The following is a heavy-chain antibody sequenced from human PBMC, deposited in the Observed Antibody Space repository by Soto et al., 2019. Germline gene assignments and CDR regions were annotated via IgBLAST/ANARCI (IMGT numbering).Heavy chain of an antibody. V-gene: IGHV3-33*01. CDR2: IGHDGRSA. D-gene: IGHD2-15*01. CDR3: ARDRSLVVDGKWKHNLDY. CDR1: GFSFGAFG. Sequence: QVQLVESGGGVVQPGRSLTLSCAASGFSFGAFGMHWVRQAPGRGMEYVAGIGHDGRSANYADSVKGRLTIARDNSKNTLYLQMNSLTAEDTAVYCCARDRSLVVDGKWKHNLDYWGQGTLVNASS. J-gene: IGHJ4*02.